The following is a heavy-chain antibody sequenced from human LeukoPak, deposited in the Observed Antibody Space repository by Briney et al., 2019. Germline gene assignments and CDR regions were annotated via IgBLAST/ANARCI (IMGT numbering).Heavy chain of an antibody. V-gene: IGHV4-59*01. CDR2: IYYSGST. CDR3: ASNGIGLRPRSVRYYYYYYMDV. CDR1: GGSISSYY. Sequence: SETLSLTCTVSGGSISSYYWSWIRQPPGKGLEWIGYIYYSGSTNYNPSLKSRVTISVDTSKNQFSLKLSSVTAADTAVYYCASNGIGLRPRSVRYYYYYYMDVWGKGTTVTASS. D-gene: IGHD3-16*01. J-gene: IGHJ6*03.